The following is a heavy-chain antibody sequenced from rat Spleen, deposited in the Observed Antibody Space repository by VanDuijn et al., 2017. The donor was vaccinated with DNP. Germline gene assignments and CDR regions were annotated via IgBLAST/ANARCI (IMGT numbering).Heavy chain of an antibody. Sequence: QVQLKESGPGLVQPSQTLSLTCTVSGLSLTNNSISWIRQPPGTGLEWMGIIWTSGDTDYNSAFKSRPSISRDTSKSQVFLRMNSLQTEDTAMYFCARTDWVYFDYWGQGVMVTVSS. CDR2: IWTSGDT. D-gene: IGHD5-1*01. CDR3: ARTDWVYFDY. V-gene: IGHV2-47*01. CDR1: GLSLTNNS. J-gene: IGHJ2*01.